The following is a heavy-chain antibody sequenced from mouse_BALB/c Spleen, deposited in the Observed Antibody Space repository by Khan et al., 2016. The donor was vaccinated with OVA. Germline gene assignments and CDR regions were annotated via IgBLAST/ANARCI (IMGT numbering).Heavy chain of an antibody. CDR3: TRLAYYYDSEGFAY. CDR1: GFTFSTYG. D-gene: IGHD1-1*01. CDR2: VSTGGSYT. V-gene: IGHV5-6*01. J-gene: IGHJ3*01. Sequence: EVELVESGGDLVKPGGSLKLSCAASGFTFSTYGMSWVRQAPDKRLEWVATVSTGGSYTYYPDSVKGRFTISRDNAKNTLYLSRSGLRSEDTAMFYCTRLAYYYDSEGFAYWGQGTLVTVSA.